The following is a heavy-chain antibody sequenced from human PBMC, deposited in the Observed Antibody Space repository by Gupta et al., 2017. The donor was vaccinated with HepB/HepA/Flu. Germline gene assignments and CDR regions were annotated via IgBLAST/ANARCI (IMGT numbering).Heavy chain of an antibody. CDR1: GYTSTSYY. CDR3: ARDHFAAAGYFDY. V-gene: IGHV1-46*01. J-gene: IGHJ4*02. D-gene: IGHD6-13*01. CDR2: INPSGGST. Sequence: QVQLVQSGAEVKKPGASVKVSCKASGYTSTSYYMHWVRQAPGQGLEWMGIINPSGGSTSYAQKFQGRVTMTRDTATSTVYMELSSLRSEDTAVYYCARDHFAAAGYFDYWGQGTLVTVSS.